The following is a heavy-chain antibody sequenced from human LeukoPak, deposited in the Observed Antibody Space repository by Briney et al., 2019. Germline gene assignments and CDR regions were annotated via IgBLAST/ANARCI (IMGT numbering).Heavy chain of an antibody. V-gene: IGHV1-8*01. CDR1: GYTFTSYD. D-gene: IGHD3-10*01. J-gene: IGHJ5*02. Sequence: GASVKVSCKASGYTFTSYDINWGRQATGQGLEWVGWRNPYSGSTGYAQKFQGRVTMTRNTSISTAYIEPTSLRSEDTAVYYSARVKPAPELLWFGSYTRREFAPWGQGTLVTVSS. CDR3: ARVKPAPELLWFGSYTRREFAP. CDR2: RNPYSGST.